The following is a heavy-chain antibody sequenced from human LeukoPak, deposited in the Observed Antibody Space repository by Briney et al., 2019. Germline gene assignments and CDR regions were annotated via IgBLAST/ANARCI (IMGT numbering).Heavy chain of an antibody. Sequence: QPGRSLRLSCAASGFTFSSYGMHWVRQAPGKGLEWVAVIWYDGSNKYYADSVKGRSTISRDNSKNTLYLQMNSLRAEDTAVYYCARAYSSSWYSSGHYFDYWGQGTLVTVSS. V-gene: IGHV3-33*01. CDR3: ARAYSSSWYSSGHYFDY. D-gene: IGHD6-13*01. J-gene: IGHJ4*02. CDR1: GFTFSSYG. CDR2: IWYDGSNK.